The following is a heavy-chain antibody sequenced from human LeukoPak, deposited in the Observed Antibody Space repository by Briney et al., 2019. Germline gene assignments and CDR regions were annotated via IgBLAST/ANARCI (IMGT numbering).Heavy chain of an antibody. J-gene: IGHJ4*02. CDR1: GGSISSYY. CDR3: ASSMAGFPTD. Sequence: SETLSLTCTVSGGSISSYYWSWIRQPPGKGLEWIGYIYYSGSTNYNPSLKSRVTISVDTSKNQFSLKLSSVTAAVTAVYYCASSMAGFPTDWGQGTLVTVSS. D-gene: IGHD5-24*01. CDR2: IYYSGST. V-gene: IGHV4-59*01.